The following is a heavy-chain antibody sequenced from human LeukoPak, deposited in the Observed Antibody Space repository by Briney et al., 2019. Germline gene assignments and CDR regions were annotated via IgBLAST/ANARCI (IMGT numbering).Heavy chain of an antibody. D-gene: IGHD3-3*01. CDR1: GFSFSSYG. V-gene: IGHV3-30*02. CDR2: IHYDGANK. CDR3: ARVELVGVGKGIDY. Sequence: PGGSLRLSCAASGFSFSSYGMHWVRQAPGKGLEWVAFIHYDGANKHYVDSVRGRFTISRDNSKNTLYLQMNSLRAEDTAVYYCARVELVGVGKGIDYWGQGTLVTVSS. J-gene: IGHJ4*02.